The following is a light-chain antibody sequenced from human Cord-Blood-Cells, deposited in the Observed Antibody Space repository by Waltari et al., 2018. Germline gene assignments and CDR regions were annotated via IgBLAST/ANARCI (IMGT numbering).Light chain of an antibody. Sequence: DIVMTQSPLYLPVTPGEPASISCRSSQSLLHSNGYNYLDWYLKKPGHSPQLLIYLGSNRASGVPDRFSGSGSGTDFTLKISRVDAEDVGVYYCMQALQTPRTFGQGTKVEIK. V-gene: IGKV2-28*01. CDR2: LGS. CDR1: QSLLHSNGYNY. J-gene: IGKJ1*01. CDR3: MQALQTPRT.